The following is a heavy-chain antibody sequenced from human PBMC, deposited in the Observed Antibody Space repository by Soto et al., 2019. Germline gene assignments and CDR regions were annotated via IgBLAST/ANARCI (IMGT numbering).Heavy chain of an antibody. J-gene: IGHJ6*02. CDR2: TYYRSKWYN. V-gene: IGHV6-1*01. CDR3: ARDFPPSYCSSTSCHLNYYYYYGMDV. D-gene: IGHD2-2*01. CDR1: VDSASSNSAA. Sequence: SQTLSLTCAISVDSASSNSAAWNWIRQSPSRGLEWLGRTYYRSKWYNDYAVSVKSRITINPDTSKNQFSLQLNSVTPEDTAVYYCARDFPPSYCSSTSCHLNYYYYYGMDVWGQGTTVTVSS.